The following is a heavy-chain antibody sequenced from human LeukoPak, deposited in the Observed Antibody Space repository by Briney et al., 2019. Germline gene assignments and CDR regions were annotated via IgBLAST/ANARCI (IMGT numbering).Heavy chain of an antibody. CDR1: GFTVSSSF. J-gene: IGHJ6*02. CDR2: IYSGGST. Sequence: GGSLRLSCAASGFTVSSSFTSWVRQAPGKGLEWVSVIYSGGSTYYADSVKDRFTISRDISKNTLHLQMNSLRAEDTAVHYCASQSGGANYYYGMDVWGQGTTVTVSS. V-gene: IGHV3-66*04. CDR3: ASQSGGANYYYGMDV. D-gene: IGHD3-10*01.